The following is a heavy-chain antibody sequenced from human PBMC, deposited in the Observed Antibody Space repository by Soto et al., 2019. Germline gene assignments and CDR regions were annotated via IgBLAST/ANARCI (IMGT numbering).Heavy chain of an antibody. CDR2: ISHSGTV. D-gene: IGHD3-16*01. CDR1: SVSITSSNW. V-gene: IGHV4-4*02. J-gene: IGHJ4*02. Sequence: SETLSLTCDVSSVSITSSNWWAWVRQPPGKGLEWLGKISHSGTVNYNATLRSRVTISVDKPKNQLSLKLMSVTAADTAVYYCARDYDGFDYWGPGILVTVSS. CDR3: ARDYDGFDY.